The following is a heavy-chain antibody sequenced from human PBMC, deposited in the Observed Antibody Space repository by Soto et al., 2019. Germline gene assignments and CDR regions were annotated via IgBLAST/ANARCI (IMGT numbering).Heavy chain of an antibody. CDR1: GFTFSNAW. CDR3: TTYVLRFLEWTHPGGDYYYYMDV. D-gene: IGHD3-3*01. CDR2: IKSKTDGGTT. Sequence: GGSLRLSCAASGFTFSNAWMSWVRQAPGKGLEWVGRIKSKTDGGTTDYAAPVKGRFTISRDDSKNTLYLQMNSLKTEDTAVYYCTTYVLRFLEWTHPGGDYYYYMDVWGKGTTVTVSS. V-gene: IGHV3-15*01. J-gene: IGHJ6*03.